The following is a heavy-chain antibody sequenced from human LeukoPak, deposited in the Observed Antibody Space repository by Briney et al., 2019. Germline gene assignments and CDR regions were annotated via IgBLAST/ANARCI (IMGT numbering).Heavy chain of an antibody. V-gene: IGHV3-23*01. CDR2: ISGSGGST. J-gene: IGHJ1*01. Sequence: GGSLRLSCAASGFTFSSYAMSWVRQAPGKGLEWVSAISGSGGSTYYADSVKGRFTISRDNSKNTLYLQMNSLRAEDTAVYYCARYYYDSSGYYPEYFQHWGQGTLVTVSS. CDR1: GFTFSSYA. D-gene: IGHD3-22*01. CDR3: ARYYYDSSGYYPEYFQH.